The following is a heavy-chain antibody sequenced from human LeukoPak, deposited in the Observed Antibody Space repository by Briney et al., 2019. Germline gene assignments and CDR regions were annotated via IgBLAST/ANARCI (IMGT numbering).Heavy chain of an antibody. CDR1: GYTFTGYY. Sequence: ASVKVSCKXSGYTFTGYYMHWVRQAPGQGLEGMGRINPNSGGTNYAQKFQGRVTMTRDTSISTAYMELSRLRSDDTAVYYCARGESPTMIVVVITEDYWGQGTLVTVSS. D-gene: IGHD3-22*01. CDR2: INPNSGGT. CDR3: ARGESPTMIVVVITEDY. V-gene: IGHV1-2*06. J-gene: IGHJ4*02.